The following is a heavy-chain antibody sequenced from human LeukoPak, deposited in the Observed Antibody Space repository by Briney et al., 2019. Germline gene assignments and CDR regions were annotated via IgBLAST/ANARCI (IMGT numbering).Heavy chain of an antibody. V-gene: IGHV3-13*01. CDR2: VSSGFHA. Sequence: GGSLRLSCTASGFTLGSHDMHWVRQIPGQGLEWVAAVSSGFHAFFADSEQGRFTVSREDARNSLYLQMNSLRAEDTAVYYCARDAGAYSSSWYADYWGQGTLVTVSS. D-gene: IGHD6-13*01. J-gene: IGHJ4*02. CDR1: GFTLGSHD. CDR3: ARDAGAYSSSWYADY.